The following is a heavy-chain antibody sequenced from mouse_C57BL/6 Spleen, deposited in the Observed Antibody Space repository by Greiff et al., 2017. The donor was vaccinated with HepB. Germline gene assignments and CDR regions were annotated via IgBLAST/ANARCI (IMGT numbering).Heavy chain of an antibody. J-gene: IGHJ1*03. D-gene: IGHD2-12*01. Sequence: QVQLKQPGAELVMPGASVKLSCKASGYTFTSYWMHWVKQRPGQGLEWIGEIDPSDSYTNYNQKFKGKSTLTVDKSSSTAYMQLSSLTSEDSAVYYCARKGGAYYTDYWYFDVWGTGTTVTVSS. CDR3: ARKGGAYYTDYWYFDV. CDR1: GYTFTSYW. CDR2: IDPSDSYT. V-gene: IGHV1-69*01.